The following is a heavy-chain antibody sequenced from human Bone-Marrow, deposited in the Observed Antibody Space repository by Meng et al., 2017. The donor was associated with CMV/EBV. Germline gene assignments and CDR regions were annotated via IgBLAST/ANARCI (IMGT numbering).Heavy chain of an antibody. D-gene: IGHD3-3*01. V-gene: IGHV3-21*01. CDR2: ISSSSSYI. CDR1: GSTFSSYS. CDR3: AREYYDFWSGYKTYFDY. Sequence: GESLKISCAASGSTFSSYSMNWVRQAPGKGLEWVSSISSSSSYIYYADSVKGRFTISRDNAKNSLYLQMNSLRAEDTAVYYCAREYYDFWSGYKTYFDYWGQGTLVTVSS. J-gene: IGHJ4*02.